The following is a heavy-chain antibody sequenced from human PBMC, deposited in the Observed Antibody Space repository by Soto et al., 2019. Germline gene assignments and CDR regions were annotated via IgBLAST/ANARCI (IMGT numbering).Heavy chain of an antibody. J-gene: IGHJ6*02. Sequence: QVLLQASGPGLVKPSETLSLTCTVSGGSISGYYWSWIRQPPGKGLEWIGYIYYSGSTKYNPSLTGRVSISVDTSKNPFSLKLSSATAADTAVYYCARSFVWQAIDYYYGMDVWGQGTTVTVSS. CDR1: GGSISGYY. V-gene: IGHV4-59*01. CDR2: IYYSGST. CDR3: ARSFVWQAIDYYYGMDV. D-gene: IGHD2-21*01.